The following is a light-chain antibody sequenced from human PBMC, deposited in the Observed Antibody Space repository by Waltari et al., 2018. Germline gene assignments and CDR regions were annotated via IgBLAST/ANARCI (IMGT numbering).Light chain of an antibody. Sequence: EIVMTQSPATLSVSPGERATLSCRASQSVSFNLAWYQQKPGQAPRLLIFGASTRATGIPARFSGSGSGSEFALTISSLQSEDFAVYYCQQYFNWPTFGQGTKVEIK. J-gene: IGKJ1*01. V-gene: IGKV3-15*01. CDR2: GAS. CDR3: QQYFNWPT. CDR1: QSVSFN.